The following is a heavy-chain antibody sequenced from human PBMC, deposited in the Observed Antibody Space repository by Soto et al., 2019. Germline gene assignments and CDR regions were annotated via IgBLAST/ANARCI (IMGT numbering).Heavy chain of an antibody. J-gene: IGHJ4*02. CDR1: GFTFINAW. Sequence: GGSLRLSCATSGFTFINAWMNWVRQAPGKGLKWVGRIKSKTDGGTTDYAAPVKGRFTISRDDSKNTLYLQMNSLKTEDTAVYYCTIQNARGVPDYWGQGTLVTVSS. D-gene: IGHD3-10*01. CDR2: IKSKTDGGTT. CDR3: TIQNARGVPDY. V-gene: IGHV3-15*07.